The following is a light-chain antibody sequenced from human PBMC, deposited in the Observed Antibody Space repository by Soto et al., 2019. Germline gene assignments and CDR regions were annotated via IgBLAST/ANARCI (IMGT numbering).Light chain of an antibody. V-gene: IGKV1-39*01. CDR3: QQSYSTPQT. J-gene: IGKJ4*01. CDR2: TTS. CDR1: QSISNY. Sequence: DLQMTQSPSSLSASVGDRVTITCRASQSISNYLNWYQQKPGKAPKLLIHTTSSLQSGVPSRFSASGTGTDFTLTISSLQPEDFATYYCQQSYSTPQTFGGGTKVEI.